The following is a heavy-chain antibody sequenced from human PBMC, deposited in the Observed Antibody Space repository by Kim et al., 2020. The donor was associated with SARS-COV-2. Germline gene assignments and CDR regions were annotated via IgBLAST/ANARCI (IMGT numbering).Heavy chain of an antibody. D-gene: IGHD2-2*01. Sequence: SVKVSCKSSGGTFSSYAISWVRQAPGQGLEWMGRIIPILGIANYAQKFQGRVTITADKSTSTAYMELSSLRSEDTAVYYCASRYCSSTSCYRYGWFDPWGQGTLVTVSS. J-gene: IGHJ5*02. CDR1: GGTFSSYA. V-gene: IGHV1-69*04. CDR3: ASRYCSSTSCYRYGWFDP. CDR2: IIPILGIA.